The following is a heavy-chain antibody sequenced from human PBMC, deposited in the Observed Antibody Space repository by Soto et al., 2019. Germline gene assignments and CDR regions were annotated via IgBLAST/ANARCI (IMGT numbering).Heavy chain of an antibody. V-gene: IGHV4-38-2*01. CDR2: IFHTGGT. Sequence: SETLSLTCAVSASSISSAYFWGWILQPPGKGLEWIATIFHTGGTYYNPSLKSRVTISVDTSNNQFSLRLNSVTAADTALYFCARTWLAGGTPADAFDIWGQGTMVTVSS. CDR3: ARTWLAGGTPADAFDI. CDR1: ASSISSAYF. D-gene: IGHD2-15*01. J-gene: IGHJ3*02.